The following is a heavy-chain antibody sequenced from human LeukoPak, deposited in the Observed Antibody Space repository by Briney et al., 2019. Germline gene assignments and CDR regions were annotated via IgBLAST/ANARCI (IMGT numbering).Heavy chain of an antibody. Sequence: PSETLSLTCAVYGGSFSGYYWSWIRQPPGKGLEWIGEINHSGSTNYNPSLKSRVTISVDTSKNQFSLKLSSVTAADTAVYYCAAGQPGYYYYMDVWGKGTTVTISS. D-gene: IGHD1-14*01. J-gene: IGHJ6*03. V-gene: IGHV4-34*01. CDR2: INHSGST. CDR1: GGSFSGYY. CDR3: AAGQPGYYYYMDV.